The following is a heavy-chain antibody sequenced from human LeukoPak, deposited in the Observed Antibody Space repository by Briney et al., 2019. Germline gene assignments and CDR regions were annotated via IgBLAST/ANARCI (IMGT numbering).Heavy chain of an antibody. D-gene: IGHD1-26*01. V-gene: IGHV4-4*02. CDR3: VRGGTYYLPY. CDR1: GVSITDNW. Sequence: PSETLSLTCAVSGVSITDNWWSWVRQPPGKGLEWIGEILRTGPTNFNPSLKSRVTISMDKSKNQLSLRLNSVTAADPAIYYCVRGGTYYLPYWGQGILVSVSS. J-gene: IGHJ4*02. CDR2: ILRTGPT.